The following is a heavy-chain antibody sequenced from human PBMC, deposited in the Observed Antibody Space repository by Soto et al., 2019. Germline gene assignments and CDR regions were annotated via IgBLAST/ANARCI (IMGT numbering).Heavy chain of an antibody. CDR1: GFTFSSYG. CDR3: ARAAAAAGIRMDV. D-gene: IGHD6-13*01. V-gene: IGHV3-33*01. CDR2: IWYDGSNK. Sequence: GGSLRLSCAASGFTFSSYGMHWVRQAPGKGLEWVAVIWYDGSNKYYADSVKGRFTISRDNSKNTLYLQMNSLRAEDTAVYYCARAAAAAGIRMDVWGQGTTVTVSS. J-gene: IGHJ6*02.